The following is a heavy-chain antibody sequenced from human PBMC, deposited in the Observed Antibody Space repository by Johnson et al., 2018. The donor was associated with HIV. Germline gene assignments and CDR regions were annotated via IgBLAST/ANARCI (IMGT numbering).Heavy chain of an antibody. V-gene: IGHV3-30-3*01. CDR1: GFTFSSYA. J-gene: IGHJ3*02. D-gene: IGHD2-15*01. CDR2: ISYDGSNK. CDR3: ASSYCSGGSCRIHDAFDI. Sequence: QVQLVESGGGVVQPGRSLRLSCAASGFTFSSYAMHWVRQAPGKGLEWVAVISYDGSNKYYADSVKGRFNISRDNSKNTVYLQMNSLRAEDTAVYYCASSYCSGGSCRIHDAFDIWGQGTMVTVSS.